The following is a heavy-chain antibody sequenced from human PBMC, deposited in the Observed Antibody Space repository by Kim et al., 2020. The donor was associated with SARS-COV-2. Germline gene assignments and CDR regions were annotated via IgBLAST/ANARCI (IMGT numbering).Heavy chain of an antibody. V-gene: IGHV3-23*01. J-gene: IGHJ4*02. CDR1: GFNFSSYA. CDR2: ISGGADST. D-gene: IGHD3-16*02. Sequence: GGSLRLSCAVSGFNFSSYAMSWVRQAPGKGLEWVSSISGGADSTFYADSVKGRFTISRDNSRNTLSLQMNNLRAEDTAVYYCATAGGIIMGYFDYWGQGTLVTVSP. CDR3: ATAGGIIMGYFDY.